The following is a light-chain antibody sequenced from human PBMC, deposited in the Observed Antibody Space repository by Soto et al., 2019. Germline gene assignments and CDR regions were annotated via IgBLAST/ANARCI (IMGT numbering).Light chain of an antibody. CDR3: ASFRSGTILV. J-gene: IGLJ6*01. CDR2: EVN. CDR1: SSDVGIYNY. Sequence: QSALTQPRSVSGSPGQSVTISCTGTSSDVGIYNYVSWYQQSPGKAPRLLIYEVNNRPSGVSRRFSGSKAGNTASLTISGLLDDDEADYFCASFRSGTILVFGSGTKLTVL. V-gene: IGLV2-11*01.